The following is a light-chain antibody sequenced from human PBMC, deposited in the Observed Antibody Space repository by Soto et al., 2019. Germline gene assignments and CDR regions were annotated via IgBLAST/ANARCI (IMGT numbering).Light chain of an antibody. CDR1: QSVLYSSNNKNY. V-gene: IGKV4-1*01. CDR3: KQYYNTPTWT. J-gene: IGKJ1*01. CDR2: WAS. Sequence: DIVMTQSPDSLAVSLGERATINCKSSQSVLYSSNNKNYLAWYQQKPGQPPKLLIYWASTRESGVPDRFSGSGSGTDFTLTISSLQAEDVAVYYCKQYYNTPTWTFGQGTKVEIK.